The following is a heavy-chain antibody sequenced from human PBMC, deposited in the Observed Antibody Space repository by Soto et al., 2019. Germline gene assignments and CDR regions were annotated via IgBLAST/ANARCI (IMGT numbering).Heavy chain of an antibody. D-gene: IGHD3-22*01. V-gene: IGHV2-5*02. CDR3: AHSLIGYYYDSSGSNWSDP. CDR2: IYWDDDK. CDR1: GFSLSTSGVG. Sequence: QITLKESGPTLVKPTQTLTLTCTFSGFSLSTSGVGVGWIRQPPGKALEWLALIYWDDDKRYSPSLKSRLTITKDTSKNQVVLTMTKMDPVDTATYYCAHSLIGYYYDSSGSNWSDPWGQGTLVTVSS. J-gene: IGHJ5*02.